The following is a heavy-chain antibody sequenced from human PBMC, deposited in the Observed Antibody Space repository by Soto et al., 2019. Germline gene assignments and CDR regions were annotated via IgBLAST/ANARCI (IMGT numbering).Heavy chain of an antibody. Sequence: PSETLSLTCTVSGGSISSGDYYWSWIRQPPGKGLEWIGYIYYSGSTYYNPSLKSRVTISVDTSKNQFSLKLSSVTAADTAVYYCARDSSSWSYGDDWFDPWGQGTLVTVSS. CDR1: GGSISSGDYY. CDR3: ARDSSSWSYGDDWFDP. CDR2: IYYSGST. D-gene: IGHD6-13*01. V-gene: IGHV4-30-4*01. J-gene: IGHJ5*02.